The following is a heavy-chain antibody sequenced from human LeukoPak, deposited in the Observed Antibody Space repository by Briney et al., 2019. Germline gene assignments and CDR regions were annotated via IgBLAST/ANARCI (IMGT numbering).Heavy chain of an antibody. Sequence: GGSLRLSCAASGFTVSSNYMSWVRQAPGKGLEWVANIKEDGSEKYYVDSVKGRFTISRDNARNSLYLQMNSLRAEDTAVYYCTYDFFTSWGQGTLVTVSS. J-gene: IGHJ5*02. CDR2: IKEDGSEK. CDR3: TYDFFTS. D-gene: IGHD3-3*01. CDR1: GFTVSSNY. V-gene: IGHV3-7*01.